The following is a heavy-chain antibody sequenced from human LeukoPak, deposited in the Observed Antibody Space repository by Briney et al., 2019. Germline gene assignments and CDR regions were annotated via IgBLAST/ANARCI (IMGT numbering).Heavy chain of an antibody. Sequence: SETLSLTCTVSGYSISSGYYWGWIRQPPGKGLEWIGSIYYSGSTYYNPSLKSRVTISVDTSKNQFSLKLSSVTAADTAVYYCARHVRYCSSTSCYGGWFDPWGQGTLVTVSS. D-gene: IGHD2-2*01. CDR1: GYSISSGYY. CDR2: IYYSGST. CDR3: ARHVRYCSSTSCYGGWFDP. V-gene: IGHV4-38-2*02. J-gene: IGHJ5*02.